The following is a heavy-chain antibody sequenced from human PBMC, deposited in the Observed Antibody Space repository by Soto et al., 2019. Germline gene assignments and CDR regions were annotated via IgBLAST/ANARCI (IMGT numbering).Heavy chain of an antibody. CDR3: AIFQFCSGNDCYRPFDM. V-gene: IGHV4-59*02. CDR1: GGYVSRYY. CDR2: VYYSGST. J-gene: IGHJ3*02. D-gene: IGHD2-15*01. Sequence: SPTQSITGDGCGGYVSRYYWRWMQQKKGKGMERIGDVYYSGSTRYKPSLKSRVTISVDTAKNKFSLILSSLTAADTAIYFCAIFQFCSGNDCYRPFDMWGQGIMVNVSS.